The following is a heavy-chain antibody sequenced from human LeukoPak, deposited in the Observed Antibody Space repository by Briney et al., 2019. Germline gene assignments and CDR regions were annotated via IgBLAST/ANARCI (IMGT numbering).Heavy chain of an antibody. V-gene: IGHV3-7*01. CDR3: ARAGGYYYDDAFDI. CDR2: INEGGNVK. D-gene: IGHD3-22*01. J-gene: IGHJ3*02. CDR1: GFTFSAYW. Sequence: GESLRLSCAASGFTFSAYWMTWVRQAPGKGLEWVANINEGGNVKFYVDSVKGRFTISRDNAKNSLYLQMNSLRAEDTAVYYCARAGGYYYDDAFDIWGQGTMVTVSS.